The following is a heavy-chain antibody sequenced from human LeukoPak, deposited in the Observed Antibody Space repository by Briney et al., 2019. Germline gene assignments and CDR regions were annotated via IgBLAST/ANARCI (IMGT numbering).Heavy chain of an antibody. Sequence: TGGSLRLSCAASGFTFSNYWMHWVRQVPGKGLVWVSRINPGGSSTTYADSVKGRFTISRDNAKNTLYLQMNSLRAEDTAVYYCARSKQADDYWGQGTLVTVSS. J-gene: IGHJ4*02. D-gene: IGHD4-11*01. CDR1: GFTFSNYW. V-gene: IGHV3-74*01. CDR3: ARSKQADDY. CDR2: INPGGSST.